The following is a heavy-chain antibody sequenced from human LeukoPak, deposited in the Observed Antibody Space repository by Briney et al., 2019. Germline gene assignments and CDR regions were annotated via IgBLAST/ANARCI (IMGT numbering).Heavy chain of an antibody. Sequence: ASVKVSCKASGYTFTGYYLHWVRQAPGQGLEWMGWINPDSGGTNYAQKFQGRVTMTRDTSISTAYMDLNRLRSDDTAVYYCARDVSSHVYFDYWGQGTLVTVSS. CDR2: INPDSGGT. CDR1: GYTFTGYY. CDR3: ARDVSSHVYFDY. J-gene: IGHJ4*02. V-gene: IGHV1-2*02.